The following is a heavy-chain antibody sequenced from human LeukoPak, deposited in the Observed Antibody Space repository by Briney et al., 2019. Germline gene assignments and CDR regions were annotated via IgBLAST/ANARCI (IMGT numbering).Heavy chain of an antibody. D-gene: IGHD3-22*01. J-gene: IGHJ6*03. CDR2: INSDGSNT. CDR1: GFTFSNYW. CDR3: AKEGYYYDSSGYYHYYYMDV. Sequence: PGGSLRLSCAASGFTFSNYWMHWVRQAPGKGLVWVSRINSDGSNTNYADSVKGRFTISRDNAKNTLYLQMNSLRAEDTAVYYCAKEGYYYDSSGYYHYYYMDVWGKGTTVTVSS. V-gene: IGHV3-74*01.